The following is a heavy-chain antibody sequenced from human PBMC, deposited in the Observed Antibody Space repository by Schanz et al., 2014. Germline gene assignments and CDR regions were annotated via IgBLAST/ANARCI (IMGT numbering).Heavy chain of an antibody. V-gene: IGHV3-23*01. CDR3: ARRITGTHHNPYYHGMDG. J-gene: IGHJ6*02. D-gene: IGHD1-20*01. CDR2: ISGSGETT. Sequence: EVQLLESGGGLVQPGGSLRLSCAASGFTFSSYAMSWVRQAPGKGLEWVSAISGSGETTYYADSVKGRFTISRDNSKNALYLQMNSLRAEDTAVYYCARRITGTHHNPYYHGMDGWGQGTTVTVSS. CDR1: GFTFSSYA.